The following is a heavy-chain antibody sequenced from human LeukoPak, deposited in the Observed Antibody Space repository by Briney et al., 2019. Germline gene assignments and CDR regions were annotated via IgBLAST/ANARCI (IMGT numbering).Heavy chain of an antibody. CDR1: GFAFSSYW. D-gene: IGHD2-2*01. J-gene: IGHJ4*02. V-gene: IGHV3-74*01. CDR3: VSFYETY. Sequence: PGGSLRLSCAASGFAFSSYWMHWVRQVPGKGLVWVSHINSDGSWTTYVDSVKGRFTISKDNAKNMVYLQMNNLRAEDTAVYYCVSFYETYWGRGTLVTVSS. CDR2: INSDGSWT.